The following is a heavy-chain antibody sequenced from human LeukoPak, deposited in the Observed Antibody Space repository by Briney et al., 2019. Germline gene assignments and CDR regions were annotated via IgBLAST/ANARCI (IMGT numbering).Heavy chain of an antibody. V-gene: IGHV1-69*13. CDR1: GYTFTGYY. Sequence: ASVKVSCKASGYTFTGYYMHWVRQAPGQGLEWMGGIIPIFGTANYAQKFQGRVTITADESTSTAYMELSSLRSEDTAVYYCARSDIAVAGKLSYWGQGTLVTVSS. D-gene: IGHD6-19*01. CDR3: ARSDIAVAGKLSY. J-gene: IGHJ4*02. CDR2: IIPIFGTA.